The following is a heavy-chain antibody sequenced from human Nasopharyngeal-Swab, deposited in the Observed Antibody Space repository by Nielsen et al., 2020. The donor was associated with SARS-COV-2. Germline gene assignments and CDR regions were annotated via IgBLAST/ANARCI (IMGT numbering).Heavy chain of an antibody. CDR2: ISSSSVTI. Sequence: GESLKISCAASGFTFNNYNFNWVRQAPGKGLEWISYISSSSVTIFYADSVKGRFTISRDNAKNSLYLQMNSLRAEDTAVYYCARDGLDYDFWSAYFMDVWGQGTTVTVSS. V-gene: IGHV3-48*04. CDR3: ARDGLDYDFWSAYFMDV. D-gene: IGHD3-3*01. CDR1: GFTFNNYN. J-gene: IGHJ6*02.